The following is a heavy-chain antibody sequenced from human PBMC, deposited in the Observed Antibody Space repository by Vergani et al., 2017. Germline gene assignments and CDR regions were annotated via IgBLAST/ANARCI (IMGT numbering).Heavy chain of an antibody. CDR2: IQFDGSNQ. J-gene: IGHJ4*02. CDR1: GFTLSNYD. CDR3: AKHFRGWGIDY. Sequence: QVQLVESGGGVVQRGGSLRLSCATSGFTLSNYDMQWIRQGPGKGLEFVAFIQFDGSNQYYADSVKGRFTLSREFSKNTLYLQINSLRTDDTATYYCAKHFRGWGIDYWGQGTQVIVSS. D-gene: IGHD3-16*01. V-gene: IGHV3-30*02.